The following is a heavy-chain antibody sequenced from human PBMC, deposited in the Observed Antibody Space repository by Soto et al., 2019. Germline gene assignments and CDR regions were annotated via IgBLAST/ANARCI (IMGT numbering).Heavy chain of an antibody. CDR1: GFTFSTYA. CDR3: AIDRSPSTXRYFFDY. CDR2: VSASGLNT. V-gene: IGHV3-23*01. Sequence: PGGSLRLSCAASGFTFSTYAMAWVRQAPGKGQEWVSGVSASGLNTDYADPVKGRFYISRDNSKNTGSLHMNSLRAEDTGLYYSAIDRSPSTXRYFFDYWGQGTPVTVSS. J-gene: IGHJ4*02.